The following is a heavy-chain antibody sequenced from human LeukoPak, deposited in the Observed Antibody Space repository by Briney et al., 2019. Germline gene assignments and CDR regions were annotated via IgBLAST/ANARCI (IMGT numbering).Heavy chain of an antibody. Sequence: SETLSLTCTVSGGSISSYYWSWIRQPPGEGLEWIGRLHTSGSTHYNPSLKSRVTMSVDTSKNQFSLKLSSVTAADTAVYYCARIPSPGWFDPWGQGTLVTVSS. CDR3: ARIPSPGWFDP. CDR1: GGSISSYY. J-gene: IGHJ5*02. V-gene: IGHV4-4*07. CDR2: LHTSGST.